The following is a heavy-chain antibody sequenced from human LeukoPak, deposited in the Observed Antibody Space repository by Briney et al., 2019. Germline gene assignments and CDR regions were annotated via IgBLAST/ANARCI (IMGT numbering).Heavy chain of an antibody. Sequence: ASVKVSCKASGYTFTSYGISWARQAPGQGLEWMGWINPNSGGTNYAQKFQGRVTMTRDTSISTAYMELSRLRSDDTAVYYCASFGGMFDYWGQGTLVTVSS. V-gene: IGHV1-2*02. CDR1: GYTFTSYG. CDR2: INPNSGGT. CDR3: ASFGGMFDY. D-gene: IGHD3-10*01. J-gene: IGHJ4*02.